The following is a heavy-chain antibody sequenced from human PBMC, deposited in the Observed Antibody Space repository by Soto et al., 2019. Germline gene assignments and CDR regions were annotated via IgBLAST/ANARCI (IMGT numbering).Heavy chain of an antibody. J-gene: IGHJ4*02. CDR3: ARTDYYYLDS. CDR1: GYTFTSYA. CDR2: INAGKGST. Sequence: QFQLVQSGAEVKKPGASVKVSCKASGYTFTSYAMHWVRQAPGQRLEWMGWINAGKGSTKYSQKFQGRVTITETTSASTAYMELSSLRSEDPDVYYCARTDYYYLDSWGQRPLVTVSS. D-gene: IGHD3-10*01. V-gene: IGHV1-3*01.